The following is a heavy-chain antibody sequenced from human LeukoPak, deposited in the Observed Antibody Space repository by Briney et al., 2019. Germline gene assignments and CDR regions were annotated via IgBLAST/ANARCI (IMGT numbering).Heavy chain of an antibody. J-gene: IGHJ4*02. D-gene: IGHD3-10*01. CDR3: ARDFYYGSGSYSYYFDY. CDR1: GFTVSSNY. CDR2: IYGGGAP. V-gene: IGHV3-66*01. Sequence: PGGSLRLSCAASGFTVSSNYVNWVRQAPGKGLEWVSVIYGGGAPYYADSVKGRFTISRDNSKNTLYLQMNSQRAEDTAVYYCARDFYYGSGSYSYYFDYWGQGTLVTVSS.